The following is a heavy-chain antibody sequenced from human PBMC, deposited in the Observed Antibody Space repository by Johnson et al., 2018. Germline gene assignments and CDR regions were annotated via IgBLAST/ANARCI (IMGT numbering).Heavy chain of an antibody. V-gene: IGHV3-30-3*01. J-gene: IGHJ6*04. CDR3: ARYPKSILWSLDQQDG. Sequence: QLVESGGGMVQPGXSLRXSCAASGFTFSSYAIHWVRQAPGKGLEWVAVISYDGSNKYYADSVQGRFTISRDNSKNTLYLQMNSMRAEDTAVDYCARYPKSILWSLDQQDGWGKGTTVTVSS. D-gene: IGHD2-21*01. CDR2: ISYDGSNK. CDR1: GFTFSSYA.